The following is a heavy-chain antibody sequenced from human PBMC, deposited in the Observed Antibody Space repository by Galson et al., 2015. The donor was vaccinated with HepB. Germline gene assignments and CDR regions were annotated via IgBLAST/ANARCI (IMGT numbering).Heavy chain of an antibody. J-gene: IGHJ3*02. Sequence: SLRLSCAASGFTFSSYSMNWVRQAPGKGLEWVSSISSSSSYIYYADSVKGRFTISRDNAKNSLYLQMNSLRAEDTAVYYCARVITVVTTADAFDIWGQGTMVTVSS. CDR3: ARVITVVTTADAFDI. V-gene: IGHV3-21*01. D-gene: IGHD4-23*01. CDR1: GFTFSSYS. CDR2: ISSSSSYI.